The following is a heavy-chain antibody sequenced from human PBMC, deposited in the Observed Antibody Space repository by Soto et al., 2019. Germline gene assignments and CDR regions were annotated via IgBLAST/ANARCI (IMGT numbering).Heavy chain of an antibody. CDR2: INAGNGNT. V-gene: IGHV1-3*01. D-gene: IGHD3-3*01. J-gene: IGHJ3*02. CDR3: ARRFLEWSDAFDI. Sequence: EASVKVSCKASGYTFTSYAMHWVRQAPGQRLEWMGWINAGNGNTKYSQKFQGRVTITRDTSASTAYMELSSLRSEDTAVYYCARRFLEWSDAFDIWGQGTMVTVSS. CDR1: GYTFTSYA.